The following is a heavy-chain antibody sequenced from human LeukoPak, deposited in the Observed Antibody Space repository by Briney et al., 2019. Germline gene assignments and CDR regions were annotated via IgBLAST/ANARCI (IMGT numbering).Heavy chain of an antibody. CDR3: ARDGIAVAADYGMDV. D-gene: IGHD6-19*01. CDR2: INAGNGNT. Sequence: ASVKVSCKASGYTFTSYAMHWVRQAPGQRLEWMGWINAGNGNTKYSQKFQGRVTITRDTSASTAYMELSSLRSEDTAVYYCARDGIAVAADYGMDVWGQGTTVTVSS. CDR1: GYTFTSYA. J-gene: IGHJ6*02. V-gene: IGHV1-3*01.